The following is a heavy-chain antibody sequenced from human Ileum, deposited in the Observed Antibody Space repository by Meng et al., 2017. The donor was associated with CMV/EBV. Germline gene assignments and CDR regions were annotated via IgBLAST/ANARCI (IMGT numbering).Heavy chain of an antibody. J-gene: IGHJ4*02. CDR3: NTGYRSDWAGFDS. V-gene: IGHV3-15*01. D-gene: IGHD6-19*01. CDR2: IRSKSDGETI. CDR1: GFTFRNAW. Sequence: GESLKISCVGSGFTFRNAWMGWVRQAPGKGLQWVGRIRSKSDGETIDYATHGKGKFSISKDDSKNTLYLQMNSLKIEETAVYYGNTGYRSDWAGFDSWGQGTLVTVSS.